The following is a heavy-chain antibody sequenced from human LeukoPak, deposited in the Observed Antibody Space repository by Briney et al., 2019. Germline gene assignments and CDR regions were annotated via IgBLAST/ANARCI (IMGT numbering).Heavy chain of an antibody. D-gene: IGHD1-1*01. CDR3: ARDRLQLQS. V-gene: IGHV4-38-2*02. Sequence: SETLSLTCTVSGYSISTGYYWDWIRQPPGKGLEWIGTFYHGGSTNYNPSLKSRVTISVDTSKNQFSLKLSSVTAAGTAVYYCARDRLQLQSWGQGTLVTVSS. CDR2: FYHGGST. J-gene: IGHJ5*02. CDR1: GYSISTGYY.